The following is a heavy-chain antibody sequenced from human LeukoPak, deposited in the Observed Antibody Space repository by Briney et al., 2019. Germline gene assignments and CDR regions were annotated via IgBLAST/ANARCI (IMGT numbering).Heavy chain of an antibody. D-gene: IGHD3-3*01. Sequence: GGSLRLSCAASGFTFSSYSMNWVRQAPGKGLEWVPSISSGSSYIYYADSVKGRFTISRDNAKNSLYLQMNSLRAEDTAVYYCARVLRFLELGYYGMDVWGQGTTVTVSS. CDR1: GFTFSSYS. V-gene: IGHV3-21*01. CDR2: ISSGSSYI. CDR3: ARVLRFLELGYYGMDV. J-gene: IGHJ6*02.